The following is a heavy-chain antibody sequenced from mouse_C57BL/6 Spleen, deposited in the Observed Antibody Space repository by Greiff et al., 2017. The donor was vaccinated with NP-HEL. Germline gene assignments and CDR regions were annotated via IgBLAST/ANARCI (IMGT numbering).Heavy chain of an antibody. CDR3: ARQEAGTHWYFDV. CDR1: GFTFSSYT. V-gene: IGHV5-9*01. Sequence: EVMLVESGGGLVKPGGSLKLSCAASGFTFSSYTMSWVRQTPEKRLEWVATISGGGGNTYYPDSVKGRFTLSRDNAKNTLYLQMSSLRSEDTALYYCARQEAGTHWYFDVWGTGTTVTVSS. CDR2: ISGGGGNT. D-gene: IGHD2-14*01. J-gene: IGHJ1*03.